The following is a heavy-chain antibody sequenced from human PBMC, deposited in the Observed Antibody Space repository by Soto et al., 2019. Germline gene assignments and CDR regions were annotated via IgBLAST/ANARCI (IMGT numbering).Heavy chain of an antibody. D-gene: IGHD3-22*01. Sequence: ETLSLTCTVSGGSISTHYWSWIRQVPGRGLEWIGYIYYNGNTNYNPSLKGRVTVSIAPSESQFSLELTSVSAADTAVYFCAGGYYYVGSGPYLYIYGMDVWDQGTTVTVSS. CDR3: AGGYYYVGSGPYLYIYGMDV. J-gene: IGHJ6*02. V-gene: IGHV4-59*11. CDR1: GGSISTHY. CDR2: IYYNGNT.